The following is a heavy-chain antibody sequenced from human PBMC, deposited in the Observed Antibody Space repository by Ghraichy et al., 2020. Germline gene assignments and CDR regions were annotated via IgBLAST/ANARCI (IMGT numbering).Heavy chain of an antibody. CDR3: AKDGVVTSGSRGYFDY. V-gene: IGHV3-23*01. CDR2: ISGTGAKT. Sequence: GGSLRLSCAASGFAFSSYALGWVRQAPGKGLEWVSGISGTGAKTYYADSVKGRFTISRDNSKNTVYLQVNSLRAEDTAVYYCAKDGVVTSGSRGYFDYWGQGTLVTVSS. D-gene: IGHD2-2*01. J-gene: IGHJ4*02. CDR1: GFAFSSYA.